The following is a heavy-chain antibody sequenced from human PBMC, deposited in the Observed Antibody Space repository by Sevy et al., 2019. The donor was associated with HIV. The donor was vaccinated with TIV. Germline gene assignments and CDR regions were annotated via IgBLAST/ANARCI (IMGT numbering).Heavy chain of an antibody. V-gene: IGHV3-21*01. Sequence: GGSLRLSCAASGFTFSSYSMNWVRQAPGKGLEWVSSISSSSSYIYYADSVKGRFTISRDNAKNSLYLQMNSLRAEDTAVYYCAREFDILPGYWPALDYWRQGTLVTVSS. CDR1: GFTFSSYS. D-gene: IGHD3-9*01. CDR3: AREFDILPGYWPALDY. J-gene: IGHJ4*02. CDR2: ISSSSSYI.